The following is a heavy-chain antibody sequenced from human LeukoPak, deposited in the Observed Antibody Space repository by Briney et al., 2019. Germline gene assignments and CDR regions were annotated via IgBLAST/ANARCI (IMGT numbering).Heavy chain of an antibody. CDR1: GYTFTGYY. Sequence: VASVKVSCKASGYTFTGYYMHWVRQAPGQGLEWMGWINPNSGGTNYAQNFQGRVTMTRDTSISTAYMELSRLRSDDTAVYYCARARVHTYYYDSSGYDNWFDPWGQGTLVTVSS. J-gene: IGHJ5*02. D-gene: IGHD3-22*01. V-gene: IGHV1-2*02. CDR3: ARARVHTYYYDSSGYDNWFDP. CDR2: INPNSGGT.